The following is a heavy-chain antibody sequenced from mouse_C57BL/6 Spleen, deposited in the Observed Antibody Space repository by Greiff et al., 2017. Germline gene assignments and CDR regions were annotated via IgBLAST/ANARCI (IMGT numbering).Heavy chain of an antibody. Sequence: EVQGVESGGDLVKPGGSLKLSCAASGFTFSSYGMSWVRQTPDKRLEWVATISSGGSYTYYPDSVKGRFTISRDNAKNTLYLQMSSLKSEDTAMYYCARERVITSFYWYFDVWGTGTTVTVSS. D-gene: IGHD1-1*01. CDR1: GFTFSSYG. V-gene: IGHV5-6*01. J-gene: IGHJ1*03. CDR2: ISSGGSYT. CDR3: ARERVITSFYWYFDV.